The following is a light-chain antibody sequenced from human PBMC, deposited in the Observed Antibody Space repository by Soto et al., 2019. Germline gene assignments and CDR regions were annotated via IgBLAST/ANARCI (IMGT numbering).Light chain of an antibody. J-gene: IGLJ1*01. V-gene: IGLV2-8*01. Sequence: QSVLTQPPSASGSPGQSVTISCTGTSSDVGGYNYVSWYQQHPGKDPKLMIYEVSERPSGVPDRFSGSKSGNTASLTVSGLQAEDDDDYYCSSYAGSKNYVFGTGTKLTVL. CDR3: SSYAGSKNYV. CDR2: EVS. CDR1: SSDVGGYNY.